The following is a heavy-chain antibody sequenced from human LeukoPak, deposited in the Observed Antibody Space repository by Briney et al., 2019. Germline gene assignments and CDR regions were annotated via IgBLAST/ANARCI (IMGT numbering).Heavy chain of an antibody. Sequence: GGSLTLSCAASGFTFSTYALLWVRQAPGKGREGVAVISYDGSKKYYADSLRGRFTISRDNCKNTMFLQMNSLKAEDTSLYSCARDYSRTSVLDSWGQGTLVTVSS. V-gene: IGHV3-30*04. D-gene: IGHD1-26*01. CDR1: GFTFSTYA. J-gene: IGHJ5*01. CDR3: ARDYSRTSVLDS. CDR2: ISYDGSKK.